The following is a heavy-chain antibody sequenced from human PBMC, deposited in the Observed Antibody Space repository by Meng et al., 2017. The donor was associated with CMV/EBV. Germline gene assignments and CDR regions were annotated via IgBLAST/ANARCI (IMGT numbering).Heavy chain of an antibody. CDR2: ISYGGGNK. J-gene: IGHJ6*02. Sequence: GGSLRLSCAASGFTFNSYAMHWVRQAPGKGLEWVAVISYGGGNKSYAHSVKGRFTISRDNSKNTLYLQMNSLRTDDTAVYYCAKDPGRRWYDFLNGPLDYYYGMDVWGQGTTVTVSS. V-gene: IGHV3-30-3*01. D-gene: IGHD3-3*01. CDR1: GFTFNSYA. CDR3: AKDPGRRWYDFLNGPLDYYYGMDV.